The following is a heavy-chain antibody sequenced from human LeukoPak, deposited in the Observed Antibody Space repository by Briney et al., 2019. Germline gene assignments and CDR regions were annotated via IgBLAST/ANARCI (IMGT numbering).Heavy chain of an antibody. D-gene: IGHD3-3*01. V-gene: IGHV1-46*01. CDR3: ARERVAAVRFLEWLFRFGMDV. Sequence: ASVKVSCKASGYTFTSYYMHWVRQAPGQGLEWMGIINPSGGSTSYAQKFQGRVTMTRDTSTSTVYMELSSLRSEDTAVYYCARERVAAVRFLEWLFRFGMDVWGKGTTVTVSS. CDR1: GYTFTSYY. J-gene: IGHJ6*03. CDR2: INPSGGST.